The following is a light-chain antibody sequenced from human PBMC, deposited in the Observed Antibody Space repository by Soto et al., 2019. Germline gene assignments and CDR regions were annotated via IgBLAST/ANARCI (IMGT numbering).Light chain of an antibody. Sequence: DIQMPQSPSSLSASVGDRVTITCRASQSISSYLNWYQQKPGKAPKLLIYAAYSLQSGVQSRFSGSGSGTDFTLTIRSLQPEDFATYYCQQSYSTPPTFGGGTKVDIK. CDR2: AAY. V-gene: IGKV1-39*01. CDR3: QQSYSTPPT. CDR1: QSISSY. J-gene: IGKJ4*01.